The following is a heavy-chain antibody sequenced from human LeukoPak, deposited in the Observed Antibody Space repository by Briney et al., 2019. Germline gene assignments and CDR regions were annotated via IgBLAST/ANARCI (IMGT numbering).Heavy chain of an antibody. D-gene: IGHD1-26*01. Sequence: GGSLRLSCAASGFTFSNYWMHWVRQAPGKGLVWVSRINSDGSSTSYADSVKGRFTISRDNAKNTLYLQMNSLRAEDTALYYCARESSVGAHKAFDYWGQGTLVTVSS. CDR2: INSDGSST. V-gene: IGHV3-74*01. J-gene: IGHJ4*02. CDR3: ARESSVGAHKAFDY. CDR1: GFTFSNYW.